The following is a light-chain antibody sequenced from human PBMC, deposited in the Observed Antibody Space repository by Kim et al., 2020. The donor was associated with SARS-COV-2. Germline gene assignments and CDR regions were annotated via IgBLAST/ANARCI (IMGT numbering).Light chain of an antibody. CDR2: GAS. Sequence: IVMTQSPATLSVSPGEGVTLSCRADQSVSNNLAWYQQQPGQAPRLLIHGASTRAAGIPARFSGSGSGTEFTLTISSLQSEDSVVYYCQQYNDWPLITFGGGTKVDIK. CDR3: QQYNDWPLIT. J-gene: IGKJ4*01. CDR1: QSVSNN. V-gene: IGKV3-15*01.